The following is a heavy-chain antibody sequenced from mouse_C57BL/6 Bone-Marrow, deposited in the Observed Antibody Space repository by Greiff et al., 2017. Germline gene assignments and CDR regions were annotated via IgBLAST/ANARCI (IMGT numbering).Heavy chain of an antibody. CDR1: GFTFSSYA. Sequence: EVKLVESGEGLVKPGGSLKLSCAASGFTFSSYAMSWVRQTPEKRLEWVAYISSGGDYIYYADTVKGRFTISRDNARNTLYLQMSSLKSEDTALYYCPLLLREYPSCDYWGQGTTLTVSS. D-gene: IGHD1-1*01. CDR3: PLLLREYPSCDY. CDR2: ISSGGDYI. J-gene: IGHJ2*01. V-gene: IGHV5-9-1*02.